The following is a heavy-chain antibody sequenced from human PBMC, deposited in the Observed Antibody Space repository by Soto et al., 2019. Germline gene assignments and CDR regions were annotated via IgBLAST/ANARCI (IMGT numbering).Heavy chain of an antibody. CDR1: GGSISSSNW. J-gene: IGHJ5*02. V-gene: IGHV4-4*02. CDR2: IYHSGST. Sequence: QVQLQESGPGLVKPSGTLSLTCAVSGGSISSSNWWSWVRQPPGKGLEWIGEIYHSGSTYYNPSLKSRVTISVDKSKNQFSLKLSSVTAADTAVYYXXXXXXTVTNWFDPWGQGTLVTVSS. CDR3: XXXXXTVTNWFDP. D-gene: IGHD4-17*01.